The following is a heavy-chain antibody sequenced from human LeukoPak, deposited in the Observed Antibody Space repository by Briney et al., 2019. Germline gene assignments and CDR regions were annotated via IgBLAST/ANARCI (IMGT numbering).Heavy chain of an antibody. V-gene: IGHV1-69*04. J-gene: IGHJ6*02. CDR1: GVTFSSYA. Sequence: ASVKLSCKASGVTFSSYAMSWVRQAPGQGLEWMGRIIPILGIANYAQKFQGRVTITADKSTSTAYMELSSLRSEDTAVYYCARDTVDTVMVVSMDVWGQGTTVTVSS. CDR3: ARDTVDTVMVVSMDV. D-gene: IGHD5-18*01. CDR2: IIPILGIA.